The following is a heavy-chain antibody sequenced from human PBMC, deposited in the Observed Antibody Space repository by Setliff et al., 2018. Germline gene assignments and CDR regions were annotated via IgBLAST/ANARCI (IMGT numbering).Heavy chain of an antibody. CDR1: GFTFSSYT. D-gene: IGHD3-22*01. J-gene: IGHJ6*03. CDR3: ARLALTGYDSSGYYYALEYYYYMDV. CDR2: ISTSSGT. V-gene: IGHV3-48*01. Sequence: PSETLSLSCAASGFTFSSYTMNWVRQAPGKGLEWLSYISTSSGTNADSVKGRFTISRDNANQSLYLQMNSLRAEDTAVYYCARLALTGYDSSGYYYALEYYYYMDVWGKGTTVTVSS.